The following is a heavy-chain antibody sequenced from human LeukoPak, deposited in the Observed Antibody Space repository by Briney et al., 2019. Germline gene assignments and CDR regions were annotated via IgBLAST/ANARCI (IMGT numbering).Heavy chain of an antibody. CDR2: TYYRSKWYT. Sequence: SQTLSLTCAISGDSVSRNTAAWNWIRQSPSRGLEWLGRTYYRSKWYTDYAESVESRITINSDTSKNQFSLHLNSVTPEDTAVYYCAGVLWFGQLETFDYWGQGTLVTVSS. J-gene: IGHJ4*02. CDR3: AGVLWFGQLETFDY. D-gene: IGHD3-10*01. CDR1: GDSVSRNTAA. V-gene: IGHV6-1*01.